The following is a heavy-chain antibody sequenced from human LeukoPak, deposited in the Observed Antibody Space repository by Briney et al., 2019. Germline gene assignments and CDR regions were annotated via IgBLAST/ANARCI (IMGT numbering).Heavy chain of an antibody. CDR2: IKQEGSEK. CDR1: GFTFSSYA. J-gene: IGHJ4*02. Sequence: GGSLRLSCAASGFTFSSYAMNWVRQPPGDELEWVASIKQEGSEKYYVDSVRGRFTVSRDNAKNSLYLQMNSLRAEDTAVYYCARLMGDRTIYDSWGQGTLVTVSS. CDR3: ARLMGDRTIYDS. D-gene: IGHD1-26*01. V-gene: IGHV3-7*01.